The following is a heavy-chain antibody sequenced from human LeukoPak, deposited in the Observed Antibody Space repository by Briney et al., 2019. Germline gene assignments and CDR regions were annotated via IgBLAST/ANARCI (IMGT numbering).Heavy chain of an antibody. J-gene: IGHJ4*02. D-gene: IGHD6-19*01. CDR3: AKEAVAGTLGDY. V-gene: IGHV3-30*18. CDR2: ISYDGSNK. Sequence: GGSLRLSCAASGFTFSSYGMHWVRQAPGKGLEWVAVISYDGSNKYYADSVKGRFTISRDNSKNTLYLQMNSLRAEDTAVYYCAKEAVAGTLGDYWGQGTLVTVSS. CDR1: GFTFSSYG.